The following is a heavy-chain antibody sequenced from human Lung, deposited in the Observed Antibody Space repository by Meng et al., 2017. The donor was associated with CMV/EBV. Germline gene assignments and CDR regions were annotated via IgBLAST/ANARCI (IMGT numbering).Heavy chain of an antibody. CDR3: ARGYCSGGSCPVFDP. CDR1: GYNFTSYD. D-gene: IGHD2-15*01. CDR2: MNPNSGNT. Sequence: PEVQKHGASVKVCCEASGYNFTSYDINWVRQATGPGLEWMGWMNPNSGNTGYAQKFQGRVTMARITSISPAYMELSSLRSEDTAVYYCARGYCSGGSCPVFDPWGQGTLVTVSS. V-gene: IGHV1-8*01. J-gene: IGHJ5*02.